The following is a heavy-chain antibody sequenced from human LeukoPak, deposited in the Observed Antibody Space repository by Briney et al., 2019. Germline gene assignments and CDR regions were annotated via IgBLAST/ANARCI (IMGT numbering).Heavy chain of an antibody. Sequence: PGGSLRLSCAASGFTFSSYAMSWVRQVPGKGLEWVSYISSSRTSIAYADSVKGRFTISRDNAGNSLYLQMNSLRAEDTAIYYCARGGAARPDYWGQGVLVTVSS. J-gene: IGHJ4*02. D-gene: IGHD6-6*01. V-gene: IGHV3-21*06. CDR2: ISSSRTSI. CDR3: ARGGAARPDY. CDR1: GFTFSSYA.